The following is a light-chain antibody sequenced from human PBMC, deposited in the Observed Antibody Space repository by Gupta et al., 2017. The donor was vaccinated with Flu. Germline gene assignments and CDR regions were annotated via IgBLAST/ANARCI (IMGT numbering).Light chain of an antibody. J-gene: IGKJ4*01. V-gene: IGKV3-20*01. CDR2: GAS. CDR3: QQDGSSYL. Sequence: LNWYQQKPGQAPRLIIYGASNRANGIPDRFSGSGSGTDFTLTSSRLDAEDCAVYYLQQDGSSYLFGGGTKVEIK.